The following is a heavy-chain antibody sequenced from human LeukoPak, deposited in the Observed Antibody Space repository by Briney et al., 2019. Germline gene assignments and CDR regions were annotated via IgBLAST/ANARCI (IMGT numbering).Heavy chain of an antibody. J-gene: IGHJ4*02. CDR1: GYTFTGDD. CDR3: ARDLMGFWSGYYN. CDR2: INPNSGGT. V-gene: IGHV1-2*02. Sequence: ASVKGSCSDSGYTFTGDDMRWVRHAPGQGIEWMGWINPNSGGTNYAQKFQGRVTMTRDTSISTAYMELSRVRSDDTAVYYCARDLMGFWSGYYNWGQGTLVTVSS. D-gene: IGHD3-3*01.